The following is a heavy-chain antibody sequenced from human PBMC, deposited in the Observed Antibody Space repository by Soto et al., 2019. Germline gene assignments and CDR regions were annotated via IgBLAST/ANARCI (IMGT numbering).Heavy chain of an antibody. V-gene: IGHV4-39*01. D-gene: IGHD2-21*01. CDR2: IYYSGST. J-gene: IGHJ5*02. Sequence: PSVIQSLTWTVSGGSIIGRSYYRGRISQPPGKGQEWIGSIYYSGSTYYNPSLKSRVTISVDTSKNQFSLKLSSVTAADTAFYYFAGVAGVTGDFDCFDPWGQGTLVTVSS. CDR1: GGSIIGRSYY. CDR3: AGVAGVTGDFDCFDP.